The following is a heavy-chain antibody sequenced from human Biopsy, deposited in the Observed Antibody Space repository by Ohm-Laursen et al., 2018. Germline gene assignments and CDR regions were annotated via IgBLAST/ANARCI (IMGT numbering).Heavy chain of an antibody. D-gene: IGHD4-11*01. CDR3: ARDSGILNYGNFKYYHYYGMDV. V-gene: IGHV4-59*02. CDR2: INYSGMT. CDR1: GDSVTKYY. J-gene: IGHJ6*02. Sequence: SGTLSLTCPVSGDSVTKYYWSWIRQPPGKGLEWIGHINYSGMTNYNPSLQSRVSISVDTSRNQVSLTLSSVTAADTAVYYCARDSGILNYGNFKYYHYYGMDVWGQGTKVTVSS.